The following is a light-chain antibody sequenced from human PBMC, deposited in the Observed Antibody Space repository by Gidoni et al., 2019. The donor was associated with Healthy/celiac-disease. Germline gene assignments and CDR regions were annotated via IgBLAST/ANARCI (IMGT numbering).Light chain of an antibody. CDR1: QSISSY. CDR3: QQSYSTLT. J-gene: IGKJ4*01. V-gene: IGKV1-39*01. CDR2: AAS. Sequence: IQITQSPSSLSASVGDRVTITCRASQSISSYLNWYQQKPGKATKLLIYAASSLQSGVPSRFSGSGSGTDFTLTISSLQPEDFATYYCQQSYSTLTFGGGTKVEIK.